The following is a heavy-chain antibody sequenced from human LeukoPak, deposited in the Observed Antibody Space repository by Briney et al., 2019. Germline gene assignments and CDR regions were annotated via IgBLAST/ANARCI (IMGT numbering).Heavy chain of an antibody. CDR3: ACGGGGPTWTYYYYGMDV. CDR2: IIPIFGTA. CDR1: GGTFSSYA. Sequence: SVKVSCKASGGTFSSYAISWVRQAPGQGLEWMGGIIPIFGTANYAQKFQGRITITADESTSTAYMELSSLRSEDTAVYYCACGGGGPTWTYYYYGMDVWGQGTTVTVSS. J-gene: IGHJ6*02. V-gene: IGHV1-69*13. D-gene: IGHD3-16*01.